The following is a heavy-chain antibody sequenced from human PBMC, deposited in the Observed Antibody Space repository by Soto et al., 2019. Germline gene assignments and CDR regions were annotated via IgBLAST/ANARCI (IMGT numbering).Heavy chain of an antibody. CDR2: TYWDDDN. CDR1: GVSITTQGVG. Sequence: SGPTLVNPTQTLTLTCSLSGVSITTQGVGVGWVRQPPGKALEWLAFTYWDDDNRYNPSLKPRLTTMKASDTAMYYCARHRYCGGDCYSFEAFDIWGQGTMVTVSS. J-gene: IGHJ3*02. D-gene: IGHD2-21*02. CDR3: FDI. V-gene: IGHV2-5*02.